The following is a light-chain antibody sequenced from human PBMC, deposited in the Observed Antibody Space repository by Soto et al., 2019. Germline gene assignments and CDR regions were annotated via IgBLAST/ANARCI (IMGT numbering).Light chain of an antibody. J-gene: IGKJ4*01. Sequence: EIVLTQSPGTLSLSSGERATLSCRASQSVRSNYLAWYQQKPGQAPRLLIYGASSRATGISDRFGGSGSGTDFTLTISRLEPEDFAVYYCQQYASSPPTFGGGTKVEIK. CDR2: GAS. CDR3: QQYASSPPT. V-gene: IGKV3-20*01. CDR1: QSVRSNY.